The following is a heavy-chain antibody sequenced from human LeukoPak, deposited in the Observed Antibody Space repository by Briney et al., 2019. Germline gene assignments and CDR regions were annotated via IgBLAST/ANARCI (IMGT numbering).Heavy chain of an antibody. CDR3: ARDSPYGDYGYDAFDI. CDR1: GGSISSYY. D-gene: IGHD4-17*01. V-gene: IGHV4-59*01. J-gene: IGHJ3*02. Sequence: SETLSLTCTVSGGSISSYYWSWIRQPPGKGLEWIGYIYYSGSTNYNPSLKSRVTISVDTSKNQFSLKLSSVTAADTAVYYCARDSPYGDYGYDAFDIWGQGTMVTVSS. CDR2: IYYSGST.